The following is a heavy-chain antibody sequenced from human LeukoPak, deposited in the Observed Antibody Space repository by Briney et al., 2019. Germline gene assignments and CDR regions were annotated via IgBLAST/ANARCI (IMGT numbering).Heavy chain of an antibody. CDR1: GFTVSSNY. D-gene: IGHD3-10*01. CDR2: IYSGGST. J-gene: IGHJ4*02. V-gene: IGHV3-53*05. CDR3: AKDQEAWYYYGSGSYYNEGDY. Sequence: GGSLRLSCAASGFTVSSNYMRWVRQAPGKGLEWVSVIYSGGSTYYADSVKGRFTISRDNSKNTLYLQMNSLRAEDTAVYYCAKDQEAWYYYGSGSYYNEGDYWGQGTLVTVSS.